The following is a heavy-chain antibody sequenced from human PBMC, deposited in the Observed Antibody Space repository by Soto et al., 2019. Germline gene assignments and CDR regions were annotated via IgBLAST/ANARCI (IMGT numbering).Heavy chain of an antibody. CDR2: IPYDGSNK. CDR1: GFTFSSYG. CDR3: AKDRRIVGATPPYY. J-gene: IGHJ4*02. Sequence: PGGSLRLSCAASGFTFSSYGMHWVRQAPGKGLEWVAVIPYDGSNKYYADSVKGRFTISRDNSKNTLYLQMNSLRAEDTAVYYCAKDRRIVGATPPYYWGQGTLVTVSS. D-gene: IGHD1-26*01. V-gene: IGHV3-30*18.